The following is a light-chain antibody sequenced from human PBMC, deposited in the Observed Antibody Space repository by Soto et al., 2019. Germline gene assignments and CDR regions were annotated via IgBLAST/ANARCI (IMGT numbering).Light chain of an antibody. J-gene: IGKJ2*01. CDR1: QSISDW. CDR3: QEYKSAT. CDR2: DAS. Sequence: DIQMTQSPSTLSASVGDRVTITCRASQSISDWLAWYHQIPGRAPKLLIYDASTLQSGVPSRFSGSGSGTEFILTISSLQPEDSATYYCQEYKSATFGQGTKLQIK. V-gene: IGKV1-5*01.